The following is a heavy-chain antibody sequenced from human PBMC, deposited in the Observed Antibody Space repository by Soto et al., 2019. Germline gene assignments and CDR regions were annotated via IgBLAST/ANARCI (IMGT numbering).Heavy chain of an antibody. CDR1: GYTFTSYY. D-gene: IGHD2-15*01. V-gene: IGHV1-46*03. Sequence: GASGKVSCKASGYTFTSYYMHWGRPAPGQGLEWMGIINPSGGSTSYAQKFQGRVTMTRDTSTSTVYMELSSLRSEDTAVYYCARAEGYCSGGSCYFSDAIDISGQGTMVTVS. CDR2: INPSGGST. CDR3: ARAEGYCSGGSCYFSDAIDI. J-gene: IGHJ3*02.